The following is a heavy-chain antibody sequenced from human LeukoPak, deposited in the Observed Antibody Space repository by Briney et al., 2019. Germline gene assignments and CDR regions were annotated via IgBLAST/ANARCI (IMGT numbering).Heavy chain of an antibody. J-gene: IGHJ4*02. Sequence: GGSLRLSCAASGYTFGDYGMSWVRQVPGKGLEWVSGTNRRGDITGYADFVKGRFTISRDNAKNSLYLQMNSLRAEDTAIYYCARGRSGWYHNFDYWGQGTLVTVSS. D-gene: IGHD6-19*01. CDR2: TNRRGDIT. CDR3: ARGRSGWYHNFDY. CDR1: GYTFGDYG. V-gene: IGHV3-20*04.